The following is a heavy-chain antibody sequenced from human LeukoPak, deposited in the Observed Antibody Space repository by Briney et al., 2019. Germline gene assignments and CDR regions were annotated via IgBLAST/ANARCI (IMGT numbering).Heavy chain of an antibody. Sequence: ASVTVSCKVSGYTHTELSIHWVRQAPGKGLEWMGSFDPEDGETIYAQKFQGRDTMTEDTSTDTAYMELSSLRSDDTAVYYCARCSGGSCGGYYYYGMDVWGQGTTVTVSS. CDR3: ARCSGGSCGGYYYYGMDV. CDR2: FDPEDGET. V-gene: IGHV1-24*01. J-gene: IGHJ6*02. CDR1: GYTHTELS. D-gene: IGHD2-15*01.